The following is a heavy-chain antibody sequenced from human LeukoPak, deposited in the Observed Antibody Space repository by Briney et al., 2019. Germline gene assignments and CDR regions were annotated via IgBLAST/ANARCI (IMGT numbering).Heavy chain of an antibody. V-gene: IGHV4-4*07. CDR3: ARGGKATVVTM. CDR2: IYSSGST. D-gene: IGHD4-23*01. Sequence: SETLSPTCTASGGSINSYYWSWIRQPAGKGLEWIGRIYSSGSTNYNPSLKSRVSMSVDTSKNQFSLKLTSVTAADTAVYYCARGGKATVVTMWGQGILVTVSS. CDR1: GGSINSYY. J-gene: IGHJ4*02.